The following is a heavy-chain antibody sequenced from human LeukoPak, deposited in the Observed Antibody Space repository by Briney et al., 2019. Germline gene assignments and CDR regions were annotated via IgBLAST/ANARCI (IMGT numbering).Heavy chain of an antibody. Sequence: GGSLRLSCVASGFTFSSYWMSWVRQAPGKGLEWVANIKQDGSEKYYVDSVKGRFTISRDNAKNSLYLQMNSLRAKDTAVYYCARDRYYYDSSGRNYYYMDVWGKGTTVTVSS. V-gene: IGHV3-7*01. CDR3: ARDRYYYDSSGRNYYYMDV. D-gene: IGHD3-22*01. CDR1: GFTFSSYW. J-gene: IGHJ6*03. CDR2: IKQDGSEK.